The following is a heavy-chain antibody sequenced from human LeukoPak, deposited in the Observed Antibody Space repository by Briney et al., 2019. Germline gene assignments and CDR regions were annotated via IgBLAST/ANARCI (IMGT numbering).Heavy chain of an antibody. CDR3: ARVTHYYGSGSYPY. Sequence: SETLSLTCTVSGGSISSSSYYWGWIRQPPGKGLEWIGSIYYSGSTYYNPSLKSRVTISVDTSKNQFSLKLSSVTAADMAVYYCARVTHYYGSGSYPYWGQGTLVTVSS. CDR2: IYYSGST. J-gene: IGHJ4*02. CDR1: GGSISSSSYY. V-gene: IGHV4-39*07. D-gene: IGHD3-10*01.